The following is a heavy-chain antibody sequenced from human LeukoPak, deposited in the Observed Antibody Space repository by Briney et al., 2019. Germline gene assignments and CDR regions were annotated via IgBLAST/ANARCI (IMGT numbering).Heavy chain of an antibody. J-gene: IGHJ4*02. Sequence: GGSLRLACAASGFTFSSYEMNWVRQAPGKGLEWVSYISSSGSTIYYADSVKGRFTISRDNAKNSLYLQMNSLRAEDTAVYYCARDGSRITFGGVNVFPGDYWGQGTLVTVSS. CDR2: ISSSGSTI. D-gene: IGHD3-16*02. V-gene: IGHV3-48*03. CDR1: GFTFSSYE. CDR3: ARDGSRITFGGVNVFPGDY.